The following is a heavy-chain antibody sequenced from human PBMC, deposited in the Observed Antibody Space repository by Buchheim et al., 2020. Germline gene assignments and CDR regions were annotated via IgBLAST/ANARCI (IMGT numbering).Heavy chain of an antibody. CDR1: GFTFSSYG. D-gene: IGHD3-22*01. CDR3: AKDIDYYDSSGYLAH. Sequence: QVQLVESGGGVVKPGRSLRLSCAASGFTFSSYGMYWVRQAPGKGLEWVAVISSVGSNKYYADSVKGRFTISRENYKTTLSLQMNSLRAEDTAVYYCAKDIDYYDSSGYLAHWGQGTL. CDR2: ISSVGSNK. V-gene: IGHV3-30*18. J-gene: IGHJ1*01.